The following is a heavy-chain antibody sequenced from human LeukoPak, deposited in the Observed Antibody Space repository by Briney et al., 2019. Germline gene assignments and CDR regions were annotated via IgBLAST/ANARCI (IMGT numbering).Heavy chain of an antibody. V-gene: IGHV3-48*01. Sequence: PGGSLRLSCAASGFTFSSYSMNWVRQAPGKGLEWVSYISSSSSTIYYADSVKGRFTISRDNAKNSLYLQMNSLRAEDTAVYYCARSYGSGSGDFDYWGQGTLVTVSS. D-gene: IGHD3-10*01. J-gene: IGHJ4*02. CDR2: ISSSSSTI. CDR3: ARSYGSGSGDFDY. CDR1: GFTFSSYS.